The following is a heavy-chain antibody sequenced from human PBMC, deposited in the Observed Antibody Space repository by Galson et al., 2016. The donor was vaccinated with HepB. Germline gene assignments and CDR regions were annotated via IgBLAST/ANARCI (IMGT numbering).Heavy chain of an antibody. D-gene: IGHD3-22*01. J-gene: IGHJ4*02. CDR2: ISSSTTI. CDR1: GFTFSSYS. Sequence: LRLSCAASGFTFSSYSMNWVRQAPGKGLEWVSYISSSTTIYYADSVKGRFTISRDNAKNSLYLQMSSLRTEDTAMYYCARAGRQTYYYDRSGYYGGDYGGQGPLVTV. CDR3: ARAGRQTYYYDRSGYYGGDY. V-gene: IGHV3-48*01.